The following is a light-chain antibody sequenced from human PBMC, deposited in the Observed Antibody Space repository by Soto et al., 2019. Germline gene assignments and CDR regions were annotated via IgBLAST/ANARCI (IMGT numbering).Light chain of an antibody. CDR2: KAS. J-gene: IGKJ1*01. Sequence: IQVTQFPSSLSASVGDRVTITCRASQNINNWLAWYQFKPGKAPRLLIYKASTLETGVPSRFSGSGSGTEFTLTISGLQPDDFATYYCQQYNTYSPTWTFGQGTKVEIE. CDR3: QQYNTYSPTWT. CDR1: QNINNW. V-gene: IGKV1-5*03.